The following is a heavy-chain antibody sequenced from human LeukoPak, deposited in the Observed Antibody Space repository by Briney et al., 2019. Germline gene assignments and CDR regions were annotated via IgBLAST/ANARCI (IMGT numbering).Heavy chain of an antibody. D-gene: IGHD4-23*01. J-gene: IGHJ4*02. V-gene: IGHV4-34*01. CDR3: AIYGGNSVFDY. CDR1: GGSFSGYY. CDR2: INHSGST. Sequence: SETLSLTCAIYGGSFSGYYWSWIRQPPGKGPEWIGEINHSGSTNYNPSLKSRVTISQDTSKDQFSLKLSSVTAADTAVYFCAIYGGNSVFDYWGQGILVTVSS.